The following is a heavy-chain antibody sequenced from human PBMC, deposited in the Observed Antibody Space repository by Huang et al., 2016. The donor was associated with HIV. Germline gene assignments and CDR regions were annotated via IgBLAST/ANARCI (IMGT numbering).Heavy chain of an antibody. V-gene: IGHV5-51*01. D-gene: IGHD3-3*01. CDR2: SYPSDSDT. CDR1: GYSFTSYW. CDR3: ARLEGLLPGDFGY. J-gene: IGHJ4*02. Sequence: EVQLVQSGAEVKKPGESLKISCKGSGYSFTSYWVGWVRQLPGKGLEWLCISYPSDSDTTYSPSFQGQVTISADKSISTAYLQWSSLKASDTAMYYCARLEGLLPGDFGYWGQGTLVTVSS.